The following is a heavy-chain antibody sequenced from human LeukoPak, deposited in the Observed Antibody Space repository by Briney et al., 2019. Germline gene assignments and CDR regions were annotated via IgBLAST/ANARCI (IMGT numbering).Heavy chain of an antibody. CDR3: AGPPFSDYVLDY. Sequence: SETLSLTCAVSGGSISSSNWWSWIRQPPGKGLEWIGEIYHSGSTNYNPSLKSRVTISVDKSKNQFSLKLSSVTAADTAVYYCAGPPFSDYVLDYWGQGTLVTVSS. V-gene: IGHV4-4*02. CDR1: GGSISSSNW. D-gene: IGHD2/OR15-2a*01. J-gene: IGHJ4*02. CDR2: IYHSGST.